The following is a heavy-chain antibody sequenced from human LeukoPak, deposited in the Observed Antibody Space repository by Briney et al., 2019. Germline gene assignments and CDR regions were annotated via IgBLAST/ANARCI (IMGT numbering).Heavy chain of an antibody. D-gene: IGHD2-2*01. J-gene: IGHJ4*02. V-gene: IGHV3-33*08. CDR3: ARDPGRASSYPYVFDY. CDR2: IWYDGSNK. CDR1: GFTFSSYS. Sequence: GGSLRLSCAASGFTFSSYSMNWVRQAPGKGLEWVAVIWYDGSNKYYADSVKGRFTISRDNSKNTLYLQMNSLRAEDTAVYYCARDPGRASSYPYVFDYWGQGTLVTVSS.